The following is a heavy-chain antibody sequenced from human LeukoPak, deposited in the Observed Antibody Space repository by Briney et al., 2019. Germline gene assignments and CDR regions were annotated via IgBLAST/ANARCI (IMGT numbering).Heavy chain of an antibody. CDR3: ARDSRDYVWGSYRSGYYFDY. Sequence: GGSLRLSCAASGFTFRGHAMHWVRQAPGKRLEWVALISYDGSNKYYADSVKGRFTTSRDNAKNSLYLQMNSLRAEDTAVYYCARDSRDYVWGSYRSGYYFDYWGQGTLVTVSS. V-gene: IGHV3-30*04. J-gene: IGHJ4*02. D-gene: IGHD3-16*02. CDR2: ISYDGSNK. CDR1: GFTFRGHA.